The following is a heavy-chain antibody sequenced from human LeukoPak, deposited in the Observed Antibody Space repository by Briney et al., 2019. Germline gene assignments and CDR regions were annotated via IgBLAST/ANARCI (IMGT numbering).Heavy chain of an antibody. CDR2: IYYTGKT. Sequence: SETLSLTCTVSGDSFSNGNYYWSWLRQPPGKALEWIGYIYYTGKTYYNPSLEGRVTILVDTSRNHFSVKLSSVTAADTAVYYCARSQNYYGSGDYWSQGTLVTVSS. CDR3: ARSQNYYGSGDY. J-gene: IGHJ4*02. V-gene: IGHV4-61*03. D-gene: IGHD3-10*01. CDR1: GDSFSNGNYY.